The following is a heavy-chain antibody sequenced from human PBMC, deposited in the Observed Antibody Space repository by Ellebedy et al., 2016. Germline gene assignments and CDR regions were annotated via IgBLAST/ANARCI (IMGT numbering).Heavy chain of an antibody. J-gene: IGHJ4*02. D-gene: IGHD2-8*01. Sequence: SETLSLXXTVSGGSVSSGSYYWSWIRQPPGKGLEWIGYIYYSGSTNYNPSLKSRVTISVDTSKNQFSLKLSSVTAADTAVYYCARAEFGTISDYWGQGTLVTVSS. CDR1: GGSVSSGSYY. V-gene: IGHV4-61*01. CDR2: IYYSGST. CDR3: ARAEFGTISDY.